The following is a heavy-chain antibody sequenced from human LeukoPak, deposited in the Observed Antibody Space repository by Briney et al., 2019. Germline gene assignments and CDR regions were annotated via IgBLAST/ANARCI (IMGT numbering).Heavy chain of an antibody. CDR3: ARRLRDWIFGVVIKYYFDY. D-gene: IGHD3-3*01. CDR2: INHSGST. Sequence: PSETLSLTCAVYGGSLSGYYWSWIRQPPGKGLEWIGEINHSGSTNYNPSLKSRVTISVDTSKNQFSLKLSSVTAADTAVYYCARRLRDWIFGVVIKYYFDYWGQGTLVTVSS. CDR1: GGSLSGYY. J-gene: IGHJ4*02. V-gene: IGHV4-34*01.